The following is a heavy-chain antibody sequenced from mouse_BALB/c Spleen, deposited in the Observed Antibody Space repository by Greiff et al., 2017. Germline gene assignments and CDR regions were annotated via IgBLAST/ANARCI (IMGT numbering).Heavy chain of an antibody. CDR1: GYTFTDYN. CDR2: INPNNGGT. CDR3: ARWHYAMDY. V-gene: IGHV1-18*01. Sequence: VHVKQSGPELVKPGASVKIPCKASGYTFTDYNMDWVKQSHGKSLEWIGDINPNNGGTIYNQKFKGKATLTVDKSSSTAYMELRSLTSEDTAVYYCARWHYAMDYWGQGTSVTVSS. J-gene: IGHJ4*01.